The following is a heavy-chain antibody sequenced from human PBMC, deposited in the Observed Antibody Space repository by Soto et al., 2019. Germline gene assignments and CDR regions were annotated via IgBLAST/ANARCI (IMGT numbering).Heavy chain of an antibody. D-gene: IGHD2-15*01. CDR3: ARDQSRVVVVAYTLGFDT. CDR1: GYTFTGYY. Sequence: ASVKVSCKASGYTFTGYYMHWVRQAPGQGLEWMGWINPNSGGTNYAQKFQGRVTMTRDTSISTAYMELSRLRSDDTAVYYCARDQSRVVVVAYTLGFDTWGQGNLVTVSS. V-gene: IGHV1-2*02. J-gene: IGHJ5*02. CDR2: INPNSGGT.